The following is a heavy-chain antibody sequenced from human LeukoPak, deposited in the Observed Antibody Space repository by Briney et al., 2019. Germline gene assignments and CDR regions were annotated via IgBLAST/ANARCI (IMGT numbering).Heavy chain of an antibody. CDR1: GGSISSGSYY. D-gene: IGHD3-3*01. CDR2: IYTSAST. J-gene: IGHJ5*02. Sequence: SETLSLTSTVSGGSISSGSYYWSWIRPPAGKGLEWIGRIYTSASTNYNPSLNERATISVDTSKSQVSLKLSSVTAADTAVYYCARAYDFWSGYYINWFDPWGQGTLVTVS. V-gene: IGHV4-61*02. CDR3: ARAYDFWSGYYINWFDP.